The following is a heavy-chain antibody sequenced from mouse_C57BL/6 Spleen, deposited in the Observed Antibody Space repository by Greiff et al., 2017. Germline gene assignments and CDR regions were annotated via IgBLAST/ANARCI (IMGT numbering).Heavy chain of an antibody. Sequence: VQLKESGPGLVKPSQSLSLTCSVTGYSITSGYYWNWIRQFPGNKLEWMGYISYDGSNNYNPSLKNRISITRDTSKNQFFLKLNSVTTEDTATYYCARVRGEGFAYWGQGTLVTVSA. CDR2: ISYDGSN. CDR1: GYSITSGYY. CDR3: ARVRGEGFAY. V-gene: IGHV3-6*01. J-gene: IGHJ3*01.